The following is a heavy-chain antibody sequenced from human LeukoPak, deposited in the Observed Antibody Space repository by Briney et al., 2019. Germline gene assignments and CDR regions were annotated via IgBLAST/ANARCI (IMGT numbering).Heavy chain of an antibody. Sequence: PSETLSLTCAVYGGSFSGYYWSWIRQPPGKGLEWIGEINHSGSTNYNPSLKSRVTISVDTSKNQFSLKLDSVTAADTAVYYCARGPIGLLASPYFDYWGQGTLVTVSS. J-gene: IGHJ4*02. D-gene: IGHD2-15*01. CDR1: GGSFSGYY. CDR2: INHSGST. V-gene: IGHV4-34*01. CDR3: ARGPIGLLASPYFDY.